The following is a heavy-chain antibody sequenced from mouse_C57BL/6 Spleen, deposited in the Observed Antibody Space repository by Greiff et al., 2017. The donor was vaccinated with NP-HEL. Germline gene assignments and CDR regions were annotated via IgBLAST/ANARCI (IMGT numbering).Heavy chain of an antibody. CDR3: ARPAYYDFSMDY. J-gene: IGHJ4*01. Sequence: QVQLQQSGPELVKPGASVKISCKASGYAFSSSWMNWVKQRPGTGLEWIGRIYPGDGDTNYNGKFKGKATLTADKSSSTAYLQLSSLTSEDSAVYFCARPAYYDFSMDYWGQGTSVTVSS. CDR2: IYPGDGDT. D-gene: IGHD2-4*01. CDR1: GYAFSSSW. V-gene: IGHV1-82*01.